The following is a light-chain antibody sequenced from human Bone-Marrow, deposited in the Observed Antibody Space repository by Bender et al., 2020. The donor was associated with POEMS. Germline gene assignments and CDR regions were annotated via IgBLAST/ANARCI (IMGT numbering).Light chain of an antibody. CDR1: GDKN. V-gene: IGLV3-1*01. J-gene: IGLJ1*01. CDR2: RDN. CDR3: QACSSSTRFV. Sequence: GDKNVCWYQQRTGQSPVLVIYRDNERPSGIPDRFTASNSGTTATLTIRGTQPMDEADYYCQACSSSTRFVFGTGTQVTVL.